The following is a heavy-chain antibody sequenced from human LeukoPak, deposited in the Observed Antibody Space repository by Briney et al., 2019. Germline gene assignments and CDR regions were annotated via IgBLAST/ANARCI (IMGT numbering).Heavy chain of an antibody. CDR2: IYTSGST. V-gene: IGHV4-4*07. CDR1: GGSISSYY. CDR3: AREVPYDSSGYPLFYFDY. D-gene: IGHD3-22*01. Sequence: PSETLSLTCTVSGGSISSYYWSWIRQPAGKGLEWIGRIYTSGSTNYNPSLKSRVTMSVDTSKNQFSLKLSSVTAADTAVYYCAREVPYDSSGYPLFYFDYWGQGTLVTVSS. J-gene: IGHJ4*02.